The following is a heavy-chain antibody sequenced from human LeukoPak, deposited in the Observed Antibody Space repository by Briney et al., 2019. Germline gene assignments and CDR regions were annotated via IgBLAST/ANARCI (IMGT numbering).Heavy chain of an antibody. CDR2: VSAYNGNT. CDR3: ARDNLGFDY. CDR1: GYTFTSFG. J-gene: IGHJ4*02. V-gene: IGHV1-18*01. Sequence: ASVKVSCKASGYTFTSFGIIWVRQAPGQGLEWMGWVSAYNGNTNYAQKVQGRITMTTDRSTSTAYMELRSLRPDDTAVYYCARDNLGFDYWGQGTLVTVS. D-gene: IGHD7-27*01.